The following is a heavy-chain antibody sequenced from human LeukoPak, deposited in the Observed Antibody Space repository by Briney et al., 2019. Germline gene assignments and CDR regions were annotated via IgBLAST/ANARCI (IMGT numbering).Heavy chain of an antibody. V-gene: IGHV4-39*01. J-gene: IGHJ5*02. D-gene: IGHD6-19*01. Sequence: SETLSLTCTIFGGSISSSGYYWGWIRQPPGKGLEWIGSIYYSGSTYYDLSLKSRVTISVDTSKNQFSLKLSSVTAADTAVYYCARQIFRSSGWYFGWFDPWGQGTLVTVSS. CDR1: GGSISSSGYY. CDR2: IYYSGST. CDR3: ARQIFRSSGWYFGWFDP.